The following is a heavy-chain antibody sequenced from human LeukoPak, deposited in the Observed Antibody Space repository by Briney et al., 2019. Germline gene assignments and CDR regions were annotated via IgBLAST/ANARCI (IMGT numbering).Heavy chain of an antibody. CDR1: GGSISSSSYY. D-gene: IGHD7-27*01. V-gene: IGHV4-39*02. J-gene: IGHJ2*01. CDR2: IYYDDNT. CDR3: ARVYSTGDRGRGYFDL. Sequence: PSETLSLTCTVSGGSISSSSYYWGWVRHCPGKGLEWIGSIYYDDNTYYNPSLKSRVTMSVDTSRIHLSLTLSSVTAADTAVYFCARVYSTGDRGRGYFDLWGRGTLVTVSS.